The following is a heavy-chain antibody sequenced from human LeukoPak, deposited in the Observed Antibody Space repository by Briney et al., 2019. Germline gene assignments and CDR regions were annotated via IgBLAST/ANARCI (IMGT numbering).Heavy chain of an antibody. V-gene: IGHV1-46*03. CDR2: INPSGGST. J-gene: IGHJ2*01. CDR1: GYTFTGYY. CDR3: ARGYYDSSGYSPSWYFDL. D-gene: IGHD3-22*01. Sequence: ASVKVSCKASGYTFTGYYMHWVRQAPGQGLEWMGIINPSGGSTSYAQKFQGRVTMTRDTSTSTVYMELSSLRSEDTAVYYCARGYYDSSGYSPSWYFDLWGRGTLVTVSS.